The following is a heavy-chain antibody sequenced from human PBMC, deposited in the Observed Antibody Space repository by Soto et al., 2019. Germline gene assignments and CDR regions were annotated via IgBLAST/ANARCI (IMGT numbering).Heavy chain of an antibody. Sequence: GASVKXSCKTSGYTFTEYDINWVRQAPGQGLEYMGWVSPENRNAGYAPQFRGRVSMTADTSINTVYLELTTLTYEDTAVYYCEVTTGYWGQGTMVTVSS. CDR2: VSPENRNA. D-gene: IGHD4-17*01. CDR1: GYTFTEYD. V-gene: IGHV1-8*01. J-gene: IGHJ4*02. CDR3: EVTTGY.